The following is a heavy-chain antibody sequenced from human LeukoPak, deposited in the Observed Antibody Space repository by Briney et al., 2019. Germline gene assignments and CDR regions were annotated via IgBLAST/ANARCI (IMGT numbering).Heavy chain of an antibody. D-gene: IGHD3-16*01. CDR2: ISYTGSL. CDR3: AKVAFGGVFDY. CDR1: GASISTYS. J-gene: IGHJ4*02. V-gene: IGHV4-59*01. Sequence: SQTLSLTCTVSGASISTYSWTWIRQPPGKELEWIGYISYTGSLNYNPSLKSRVTISVDTSTNQFSLKLNPVTAADTAVYYCAKVAFGGVFDYWGQGALVTVSS.